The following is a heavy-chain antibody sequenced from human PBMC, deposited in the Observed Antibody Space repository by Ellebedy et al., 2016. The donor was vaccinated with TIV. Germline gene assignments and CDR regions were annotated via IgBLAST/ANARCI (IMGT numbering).Heavy chain of an antibody. J-gene: IGHJ4*02. Sequence: GGSLRLXCAASGFTFNSYGMHWVRQAPGKGLEWVAVISYDGSNKYYADSVKGRFTISRDNSKNTLYLQMNSLRAEDTAVYYCARGDRVNVFDYWGQGTLVTVSS. CDR2: ISYDGSNK. V-gene: IGHV3-30*03. D-gene: IGHD1-14*01. CDR3: ARGDRVNVFDY. CDR1: GFTFNSYG.